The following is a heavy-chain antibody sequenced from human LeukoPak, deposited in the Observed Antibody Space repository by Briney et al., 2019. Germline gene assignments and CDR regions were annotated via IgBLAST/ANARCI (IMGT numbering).Heavy chain of an antibody. CDR1: GGSFSGYY. CDR2: INHSGST. D-gene: IGHD5-24*01. V-gene: IGHV4-34*01. Sequence: SSETLSLTCAVYGGSFSGYYWSWIRQPPGKGLEWIGEINHSGSTNYNSSLKSRVTISVDTSKNQFSLKLSSVTAADTAVYYCARGSRWLQFDYWGQGTLVTVSS. J-gene: IGHJ4*02. CDR3: ARGSRWLQFDY.